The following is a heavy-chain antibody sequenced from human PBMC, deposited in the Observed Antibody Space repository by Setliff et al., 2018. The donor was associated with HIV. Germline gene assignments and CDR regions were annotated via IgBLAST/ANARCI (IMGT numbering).Heavy chain of an antibody. J-gene: IGHJ4*02. CDR2: INPSGGST. D-gene: IGHD4-17*01. CDR3: ARSPTVTTYRVYLDY. V-gene: IGHV1-46*01. CDR1: GSTFTSYY. Sequence: GASVKVSCKASGSTFTSYYMHWVRQAPGQGLEWMGIINPSGGSTSYAQKFQGRVTMTRDTSTSTVYMELSSLRSEDTAVYYCARSPTVTTYRVYLDYWGQGTLVTVSS.